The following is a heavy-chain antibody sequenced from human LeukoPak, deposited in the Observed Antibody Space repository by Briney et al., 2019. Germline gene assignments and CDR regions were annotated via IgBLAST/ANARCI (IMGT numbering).Heavy chain of an antibody. CDR1: GFTFSSYA. D-gene: IGHD3-3*01. Sequence: GGSLRLSCAASGFTFSSYAMHWVRQAPGKGLEYVSAISSNGGSTYYANSVKGRFTISRDNSKDTLYLQMNSLRAEDTAVYYCAKEEKYYDFWSGYLYYFDYWGQGTLVTVSS. CDR3: AKEEKYYDFWSGYLYYFDY. J-gene: IGHJ4*02. V-gene: IGHV3-64*01. CDR2: ISSNGGST.